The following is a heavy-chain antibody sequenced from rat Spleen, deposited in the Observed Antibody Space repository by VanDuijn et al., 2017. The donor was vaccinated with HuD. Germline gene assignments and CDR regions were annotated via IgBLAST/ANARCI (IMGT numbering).Heavy chain of an antibody. CDR1: GFTFSNYG. CDR2: ISYDGGST. V-gene: IGHV5-7*01. J-gene: IGHJ2*01. D-gene: IGHD2-3*01. CDR3: AREADIPFHYFDY. Sequence: EVQLVESGGGLVQPGRSMKLSCAASGFTFSNYGMAWVRQAPKKDLEWVAYISYDGGSTYYRDSVKGRFTISRDDAKSTLFLRMDSLRSEDTATYYCAREADIPFHYFDYWGQGVLVTVSS.